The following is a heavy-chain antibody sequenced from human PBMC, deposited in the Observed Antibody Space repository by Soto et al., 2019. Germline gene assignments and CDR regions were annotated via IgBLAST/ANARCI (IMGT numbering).Heavy chain of an antibody. J-gene: IGHJ4*02. CDR1: GGSINSEGYF. CDR3: ARGHRLLGASWPFDY. V-gene: IGHV4-31*03. Sequence: TVSLTCTVSGGSINSEGYFWSWVRQHPEKGLEWIGYISYSGTTYYNPSLRSRVTISVDTSKNQFSLKLSSVTAADTAVYFCARGHRLLGASWPFDYWGQGTQVTVSS. D-gene: IGHD6-13*01. CDR2: ISYSGTT.